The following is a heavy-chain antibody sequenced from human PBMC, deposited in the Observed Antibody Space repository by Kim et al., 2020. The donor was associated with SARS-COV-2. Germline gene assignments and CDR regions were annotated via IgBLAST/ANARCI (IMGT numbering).Heavy chain of an antibody. CDR1: GFTVSSRY. V-gene: IGHV3-53*01. D-gene: IGHD3-10*01. CDR3: VSYMS. J-gene: IGHJ4*02. CDR2: IHTGDRT. Sequence: GGSLRLSCEVSGFTVSSRYVSWIRQAPGQGLEWVSMIHTGDRTFYANSVKGRFSVSRDKSKNTVHLQMDSLRADDTAMYYCVSYMSWGQGTLVTVSS.